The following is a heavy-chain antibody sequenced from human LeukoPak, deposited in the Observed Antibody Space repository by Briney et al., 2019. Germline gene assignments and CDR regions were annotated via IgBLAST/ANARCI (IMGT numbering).Heavy chain of an antibody. D-gene: IGHD1-26*01. V-gene: IGHV4-34*01. J-gene: IGHJ4*02. CDR3: ARGEYSGSTYYFDY. CDR1: GGSFSGYY. CDR2: INHSGST. Sequence: SETLSLTCAVYGGSFSGYYWSWIRQPPGKGLEWIGEINHSGSTNYNPSLKSRVTISVDTSKNQFSLKLSSVTAADTAVYYCARGEYSGSTYYFDYWGQGTLVTVSS.